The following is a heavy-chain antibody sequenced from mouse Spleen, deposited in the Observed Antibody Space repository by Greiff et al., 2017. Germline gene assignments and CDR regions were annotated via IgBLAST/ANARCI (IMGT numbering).Heavy chain of an antibody. CDR1: GYSFTSYY. D-gene: IGHD2-4*01. V-gene: IGHV1-66*01. J-gene: IGHJ3*01. Sequence: VQLQESGPELVKPGASVKISCKASGYSFTSYYIHWVKQRPGQGLEWIGWIYPGSGNTYYNEKFKGKATLTADTSSSTAYMQLSSLTSEDCAVYYCARLYDYDGGFAYWGQGTLVTVSA. CDR3: ARLYDYDGGFAY. CDR2: IYPGSGNT.